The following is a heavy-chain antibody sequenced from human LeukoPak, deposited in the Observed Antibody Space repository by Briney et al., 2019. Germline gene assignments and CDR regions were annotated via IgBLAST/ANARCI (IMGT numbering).Heavy chain of an antibody. D-gene: IGHD7-27*01. CDR2: IGTSGDNI. CDR1: GFTFSSYA. Sequence: GGSLRLSCAASGFTFSSYAMNWVRQAPGKGLEWVSVIGTSGDNIHYADSVKGRFTISRDNSKNTLYLQMSSLRAEDTAVYDCARYSQTGDPGYWGQGTLVTVSS. V-gene: IGHV3-23*01. J-gene: IGHJ4*02. CDR3: ARYSQTGDPGY.